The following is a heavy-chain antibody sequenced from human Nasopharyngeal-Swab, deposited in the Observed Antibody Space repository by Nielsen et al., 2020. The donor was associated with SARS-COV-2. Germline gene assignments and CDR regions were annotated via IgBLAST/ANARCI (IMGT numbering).Heavy chain of an antibody. CDR2: IYYSGST. J-gene: IGHJ4*02. D-gene: IGHD3-22*01. CDR3: ARVYYYDSSGYSEDYFDY. Sequence: SETLSLTCTVSGSSIRSSSSYWGWVRQTPGKGLEWIGSIYYSGSTYYTPSLKSRVTISVDTSKNQFSLKLSSVTAADTAVYYCARVYYYDSSGYSEDYFDYWGQGTLVTVSS. V-gene: IGHV4-39*07. CDR1: GSSIRSSSSY.